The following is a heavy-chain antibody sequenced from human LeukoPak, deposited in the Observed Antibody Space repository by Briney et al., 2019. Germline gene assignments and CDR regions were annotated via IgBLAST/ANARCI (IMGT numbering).Heavy chain of an antibody. D-gene: IGHD6-13*01. CDR3: ARASIAAAANFDY. CDR2: INWNGGST. Sequence: IWVVAAPGKKKGWVDGINWNGGSTGYADSVKGRFTISRDNAKNSLYLQMNSLRAEDTALYYCARASIAAAANFDYWGQGTLVTVSS. J-gene: IGHJ4*02. V-gene: IGHV3-20*03.